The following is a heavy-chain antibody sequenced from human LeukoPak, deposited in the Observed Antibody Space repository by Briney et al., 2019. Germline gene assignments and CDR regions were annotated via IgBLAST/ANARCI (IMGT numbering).Heavy chain of an antibody. CDR3: ARGPNKSDGGNSGSAWFDP. CDR1: GYTFTTYD. D-gene: IGHD4-23*01. Sequence: ASVKVSCKASGYTFTTYDINWVRQAAGQGLEWMGWMNPNSGNTGYAQKFQGRVTMTRNTSISTAYMELSSPSSEDTAGYYCARGPNKSDGGNSGSAWFDPWGQGTLVTVSS. J-gene: IGHJ5*02. CDR2: MNPNSGNT. V-gene: IGHV1-8*02.